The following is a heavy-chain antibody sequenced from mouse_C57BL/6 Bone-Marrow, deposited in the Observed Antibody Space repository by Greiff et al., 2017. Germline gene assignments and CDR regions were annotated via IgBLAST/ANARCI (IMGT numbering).Heavy chain of an antibody. V-gene: IGHV1-19*01. D-gene: IGHD1-1*01. CDR1: GYTFTDYY. Sequence: VQLKQSGPVLVKPGASVKMSCKASGYTFTDYYMNWVKQSHGKSLEWIGVINPYNGGTSYNQKFKGKATLTVDKSSSTAYMELNSLTSEDSAVYYCARRATVVRYWYFDVWGTGTTVTVSS. CDR2: INPYNGGT. CDR3: ARRATVVRYWYFDV. J-gene: IGHJ1*03.